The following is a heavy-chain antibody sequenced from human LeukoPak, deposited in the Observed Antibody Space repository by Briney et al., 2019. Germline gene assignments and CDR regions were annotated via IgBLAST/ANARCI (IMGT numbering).Heavy chain of an antibody. J-gene: IGHJ4*02. D-gene: IGHD2-2*01. CDR1: GFTFSSYG. CDR2: IRYDGSNK. Sequence: GGSLRLSCAASGFTFSSYGMHWVRQAPGKGLEWVAFIRYDGSNKYYADSVKGRFTISRDNSKNTLYLQMNSLRAEDTAVYYCAKAAIAGYCSSTSCYAFDYWGQGTLVTVSS. CDR3: AKAAIAGYCSSTSCYAFDY. V-gene: IGHV3-30*02.